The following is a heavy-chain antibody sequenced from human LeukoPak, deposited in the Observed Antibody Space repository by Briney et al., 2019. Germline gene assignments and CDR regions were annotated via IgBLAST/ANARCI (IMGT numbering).Heavy chain of an antibody. CDR3: ARLKGGLLDY. CDR1: GGSLSSSSYY. J-gene: IGHJ4*02. Sequence: PSETLSLTCTVSGGSLSSSSYYWCWIRQPPGKGLEWIGSIYYSGSTYYNPSLKSRVTISVDTSKNQFSLKLSSVTAADTAVYYCARLKGGLLDYWGQGTLVTVSS. D-gene: IGHD3-16*01. V-gene: IGHV4-39*01. CDR2: IYYSGST.